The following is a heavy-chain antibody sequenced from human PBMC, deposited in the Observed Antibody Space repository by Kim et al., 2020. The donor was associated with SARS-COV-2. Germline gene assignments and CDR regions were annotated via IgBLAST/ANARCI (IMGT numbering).Heavy chain of an antibody. V-gene: IGHV3-64*01. CDR2: ISSNGGRT. J-gene: IGHJ3*02. D-gene: IGHD3-3*01. Sequence: GGSLRLSCAASGFTFSSYAIHWVRQAPGKGLEYVSAISSNGGRTYYANSVKGRFTISRDNSKNTLYLQMGSLRAEDMAVYYCARGQVTISSDAFDIWGQGTMVTVSS. CDR3: ARGQVTISSDAFDI. CDR1: GFTFSSYA.